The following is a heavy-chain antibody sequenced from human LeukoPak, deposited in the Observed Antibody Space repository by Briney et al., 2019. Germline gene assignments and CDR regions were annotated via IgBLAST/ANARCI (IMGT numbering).Heavy chain of an antibody. CDR1: GGSISSGGYY. D-gene: IGHD3-3*01. CDR2: IYYSGST. CDR3: ASFPYYDFWSGNGGDY. V-gene: IGHV4-31*03. J-gene: IGHJ4*02. Sequence: RSSETLSLTCTVSGGSISSGGYYWSWIRQHPGKGLEWIGYIYYSGSTYYNPSLKSRVTISVDTSKNQFSLKLSSVTAADTAVYYCASFPYYDFWSGNGGDYWGQGTLVTVSS.